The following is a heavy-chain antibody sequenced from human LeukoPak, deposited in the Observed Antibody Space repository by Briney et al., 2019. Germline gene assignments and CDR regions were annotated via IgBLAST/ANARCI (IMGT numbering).Heavy chain of an antibody. Sequence: GGSLRLSCAASGFTFSSYAMHWVRQAPGKGLEWVAVISYDGNNKYYADSVKGRFTISRDNSKNTLYLQMSSLRAEATAVYYCVKDLTGTTGFGDYWGQGTLVTVSS. CDR1: GFTFSSYA. D-gene: IGHD1-20*01. J-gene: IGHJ4*02. CDR2: ISYDGNNK. CDR3: VKDLTGTTGFGDY. V-gene: IGHV3-30*14.